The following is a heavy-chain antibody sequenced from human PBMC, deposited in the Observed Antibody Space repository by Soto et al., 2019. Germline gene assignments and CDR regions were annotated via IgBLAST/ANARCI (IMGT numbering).Heavy chain of an antibody. V-gene: IGHV3-23*01. J-gene: IGHJ4*02. D-gene: IGHD2-2*01. Sequence: EVQLLESGGGLVQPGGSLRLSCAASGFTFSSYAMSWVRQAPGKGLEWVSAISGSGGSTYYADSVKGRFTISRDNSKHTMXLQMNSLRAEDTAVYYCAKGRGYCMSTSCYVGSDYWGQGTLVTVSS. CDR1: GFTFSSYA. CDR2: ISGSGGST. CDR3: AKGRGYCMSTSCYVGSDY.